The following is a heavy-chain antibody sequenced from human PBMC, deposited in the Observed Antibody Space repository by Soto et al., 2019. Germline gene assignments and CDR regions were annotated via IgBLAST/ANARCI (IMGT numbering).Heavy chain of an antibody. CDR2: IKSKTDGGTT. D-gene: IGHD5-18*01. J-gene: IGHJ4*02. CDR3: SHGYYQYFDS. CDR1: GVTLTNVW. Sequence: PGGSLRLSCAVSGVTLTNVWMNWVRQAPGKGPEWVGRIKSKTDGGTTDYAAPVKGRSTISRDESENTLYLQMNSLKTEDTAVYYCSHGYYQYFDSWGQGT. V-gene: IGHV3-15*07.